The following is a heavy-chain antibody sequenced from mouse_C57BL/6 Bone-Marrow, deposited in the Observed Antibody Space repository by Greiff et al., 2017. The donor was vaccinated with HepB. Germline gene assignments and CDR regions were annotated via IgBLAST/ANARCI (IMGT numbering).Heavy chain of an antibody. V-gene: IGHV1-5*01. CDR1: GYTFTSYW. CDR3: TRSFTTVARPWFAY. D-gene: IGHD1-1*01. J-gene: IGHJ3*01. Sequence: DVKLQESGTVLARPGASVKMSCKTSGYTFTSYWMHWVKQRPGQGLEWIGAIYPGNSDTSYNQKFKGKAKLTAVTSASTAYMELSSLTNEDSAVYFCTRSFTTVARPWFAYWGQGTLVTVSA. CDR2: IYPGNSDT.